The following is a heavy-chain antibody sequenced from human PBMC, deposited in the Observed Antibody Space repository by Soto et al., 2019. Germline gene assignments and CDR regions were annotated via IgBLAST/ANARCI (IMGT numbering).Heavy chain of an antibody. V-gene: IGHV3-23*01. CDR1: GFTFSSFA. CDR3: ANGEDYCGFYSCAMNV. J-gene: IGHJ6*04. Sequence: VVFLRLSCAVSGFTFSSFAMSCVRKAPRKGLEWVSGISGSGGNTYYADSVKGRFTISRDNSKNTLYLQMNSLRAEDTAVYYFANGEDYCGFYSCAMNVWGKGTTVTVSS. CDR2: ISGSGGNT. D-gene: IGHD4-17*01.